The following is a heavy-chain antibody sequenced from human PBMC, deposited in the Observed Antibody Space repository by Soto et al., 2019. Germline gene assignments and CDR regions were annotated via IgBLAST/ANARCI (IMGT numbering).Heavy chain of an antibody. CDR1: GYTFTGYY. CDR3: ARDMFPQGWNDGYYYYGMDV. Sequence: GASVKVSCKASGYTFTGYYMHWVRQAPGQGLEWMGWINPNSGGTNYAQKFQGRVTMTRDTSISTAYMELSRLRSDDTAVYYCARDMFPQGWNDGYYYYGMDVWGQGTTVTVSS. V-gene: IGHV1-2*02. D-gene: IGHD1-1*01. CDR2: INPNSGGT. J-gene: IGHJ6*02.